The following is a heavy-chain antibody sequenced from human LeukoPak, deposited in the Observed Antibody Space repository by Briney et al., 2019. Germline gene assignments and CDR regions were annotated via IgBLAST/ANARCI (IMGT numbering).Heavy chain of an antibody. J-gene: IGHJ5*02. CDR2: INAGNGNT. CDR3: ARVRGGGENWFDP. D-gene: IGHD3-16*01. CDR1: GYTFTSYA. Sequence: ASVKVSCKASGYTFTSYAMHWARQAPGQRPEWMGWINAGNGNTKYVQKFQGRVTFTRDTSASTAYMELSSLRSDDTAVYYCARVRGGGENWFDPWGQGTLVTVSS. V-gene: IGHV1-3*01.